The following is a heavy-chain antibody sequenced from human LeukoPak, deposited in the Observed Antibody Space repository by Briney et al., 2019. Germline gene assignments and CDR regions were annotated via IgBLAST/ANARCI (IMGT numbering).Heavy chain of an antibody. CDR1: GFTFSSYD. Sequence: GGSLRLSCAASGFTFSSYDFHWVRQATGKGQEWDSAIATAGYTYYPGSVKGRFTISRENAKNSLYLQMDSLRVEDTAVYYCAGRAELGRGFEYWGQGTLVIVSS. V-gene: IGHV3-13*04. CDR2: IATAGYT. D-gene: IGHD7-27*01. J-gene: IGHJ4*02. CDR3: AGRAELGRGFEY.